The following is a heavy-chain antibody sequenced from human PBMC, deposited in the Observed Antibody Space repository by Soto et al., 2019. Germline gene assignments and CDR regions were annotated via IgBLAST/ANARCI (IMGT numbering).Heavy chain of an antibody. CDR3: ARERIVVVRSSQNNWFDP. Sequence: SVKVSCKASGGTFSSYAISWVRQAPGQGLEWMGGIIPIFGTANYAQKFQGRVTMTRDTSISTAYMELSRLRSDDTAVYYCARERIVVVRSSQNNWFDPWGQGTLVTVSS. J-gene: IGHJ5*02. V-gene: IGHV1-69*05. CDR2: IIPIFGTA. D-gene: IGHD3-22*01. CDR1: GGTFSSYA.